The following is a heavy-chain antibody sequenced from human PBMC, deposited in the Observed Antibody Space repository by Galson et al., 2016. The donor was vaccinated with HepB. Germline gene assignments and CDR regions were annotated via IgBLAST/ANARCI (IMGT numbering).Heavy chain of an antibody. CDR1: GDSVSSNSAT. V-gene: IGHV6-1*01. CDR3: ARGLRDCSGTSCYGGNWFDP. Sequence: CAISGDSVSSNSATWNWIRQSPSRSLEWLGRTYYRSKWYNDYALSVKSRITINPDTSKNQFSLKLSSVTAADTAVYYCARGLRDCSGTSCYGGNWFDPWGQGTLVTVSS. J-gene: IGHJ5*02. D-gene: IGHD2-2*01. CDR2: TYYRSKWYN.